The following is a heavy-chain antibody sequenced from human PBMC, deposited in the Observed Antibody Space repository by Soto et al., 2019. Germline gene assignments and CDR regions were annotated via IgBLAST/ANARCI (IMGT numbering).Heavy chain of an antibody. D-gene: IGHD2-2*02. CDR2: IGQSGVT. CDR1: GRSFSDYW. CDR3: TRGSAYTYGLD. Sequence: QAQLHQWGAGLLQPSESLSLRCAPDGRSFSDYWVAWIGQPPGKGLEWIGEIGQSGVTVYSPSFKNRVTMSIDTFTREVSLRLTSVTAADTGVYYCTRGSAYTYGLDWGQGTLVTVSS. J-gene: IGHJ4*02. V-gene: IGHV4-34*01.